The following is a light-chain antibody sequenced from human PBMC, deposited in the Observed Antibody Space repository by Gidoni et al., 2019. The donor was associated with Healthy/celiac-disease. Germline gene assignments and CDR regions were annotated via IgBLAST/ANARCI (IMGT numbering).Light chain of an antibody. J-gene: IGLJ1*01. Sequence: QSVLTQPPPASGTAGPRVTIPCSGSSANIGSNYVYWYQQLPGTAPKLLIYSNNQRPSVVPDRFSGSKSGTSASLAISGLRSEDEADYYCAAWDDSLSGYVFGTGTKVTVL. CDR3: AAWDDSLSGYV. CDR1: SANIGSNY. CDR2: SNN. V-gene: IGLV1-47*02.